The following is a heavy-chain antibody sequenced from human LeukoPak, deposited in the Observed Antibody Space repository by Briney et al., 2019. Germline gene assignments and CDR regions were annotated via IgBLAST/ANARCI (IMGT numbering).Heavy chain of an antibody. CDR2: IYTSGST. CDR3: ARAVGDTAMVKTAPYYYYMDV. J-gene: IGHJ6*03. V-gene: IGHV4-61*02. Sequence: SETLSLTCTVSGGSISSGSYYWSWIRQPAGKGLEWIGRIYTSGSTNYNPSLKSRVTISVDTSKNQFSLKLSSVTAADTDVYYCARAVGDTAMVKTAPYYYYMDVWGKGTTVTVSS. D-gene: IGHD5-18*01. CDR1: GGSISSGSYY.